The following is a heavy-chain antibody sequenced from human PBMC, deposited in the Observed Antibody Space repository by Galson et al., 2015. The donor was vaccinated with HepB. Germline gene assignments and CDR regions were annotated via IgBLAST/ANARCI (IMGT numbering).Heavy chain of an antibody. CDR2: LYYGGTT. CDR1: GGSVSDYY. CDR3: ARGGSYRDAFDI. Sequence: ETLSLTCTVSGGSVSDYYWSWIRQPPGKGLEWIGYLYYGGTTSSNPSLNSRVTISIDTSKNQFSLKLTSVTAADTAVYSCARGGSYRDAFDIWGQGTMVAVSS. J-gene: IGHJ3*02. D-gene: IGHD1-26*01. V-gene: IGHV4-59*02.